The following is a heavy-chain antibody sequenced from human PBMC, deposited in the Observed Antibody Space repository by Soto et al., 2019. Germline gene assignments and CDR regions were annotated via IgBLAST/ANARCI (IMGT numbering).Heavy chain of an antibody. CDR3: ARHRSQYRVTSYGMDV. Sequence: HGESLKISCKGSGYSFTSYWISWVRQMPGKGLEWMGRIDPSDSYTNYSPSFQGHVTISADKSISTAYLQWSSLKASDTAMYYCARHRSQYRVTSYGMDVWGQGTTVTVSS. V-gene: IGHV5-10-1*01. CDR2: IDPSDSYT. J-gene: IGHJ6*02. CDR1: GYSFTSYW. D-gene: IGHD2-2*01.